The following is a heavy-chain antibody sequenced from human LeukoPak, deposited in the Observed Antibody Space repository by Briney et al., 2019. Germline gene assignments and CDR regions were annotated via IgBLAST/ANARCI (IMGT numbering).Heavy chain of an antibody. CDR3: ARVVVRGVMSY. Sequence: PSQTLSLTCTVSGGSISSGDYYWSWIRQPPGRGLEWIGYIYYSGSTYYNPSLKSRVTISVDTSKNQFSLKLSSVTAADTAVYYCARVVVRGVMSYWGQGTLVTVSS. J-gene: IGHJ4*02. CDR2: IYYSGST. V-gene: IGHV4-30-4*08. D-gene: IGHD3-10*01. CDR1: GGSISSGDYY.